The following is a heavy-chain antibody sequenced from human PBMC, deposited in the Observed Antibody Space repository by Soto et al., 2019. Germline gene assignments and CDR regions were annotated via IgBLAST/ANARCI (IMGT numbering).Heavy chain of an antibody. CDR2: IKPSGST. V-gene: IGHV4-34*01. J-gene: IGHJ1*01. D-gene: IGHD2-2*02. CDR3: ARAYTRVSFFQP. Sequence: QVQLQQWGAGLLKPSETLSLTCAVYGGSFSGYYWSWIRQPPGKGLEWIGEIKPSGSTNYNQSLKSRVTISVDTSKNQFSLELSSVTAADTAVYYCARAYTRVSFFQPWRQGTLVTVSA. CDR1: GGSFSGYY.